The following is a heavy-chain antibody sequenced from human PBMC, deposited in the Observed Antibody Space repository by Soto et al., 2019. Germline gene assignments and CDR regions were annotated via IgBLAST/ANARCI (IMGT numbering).Heavy chain of an antibody. Sequence: PGGSLRLSCEASGFTFNTYSMHWVRQPPGMGLEWLAAIWYDGTQKYYADSVKGRFIISRDNSKKTLYLEMNSLRAEDTAVYYCARAGGTTVTGLWHFDSWGQGTLVTVSS. D-gene: IGHD4-17*01. CDR2: IWYDGTQK. J-gene: IGHJ4*02. V-gene: IGHV3-33*01. CDR3: ARAGGTTVTGLWHFDS. CDR1: GFTFNTYS.